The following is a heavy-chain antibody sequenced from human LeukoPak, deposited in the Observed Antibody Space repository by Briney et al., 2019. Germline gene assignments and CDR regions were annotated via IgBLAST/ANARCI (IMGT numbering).Heavy chain of an antibody. D-gene: IGHD3-9*01. CDR3: ARTADDFDSYYFDY. J-gene: IGHJ4*02. CDR2: IYTSGST. Sequence: SETLSLTCTVSGGSISSGSYYWSWIRQPAGKGLEWIGRIYTSGSTNYNPSLKSRVTISVDTSKNQFSLKLSSVTAADTAVYYCARTADDFDSYYFDYWGQRTLVTVSS. CDR1: GGSISSGSYY. V-gene: IGHV4-61*02.